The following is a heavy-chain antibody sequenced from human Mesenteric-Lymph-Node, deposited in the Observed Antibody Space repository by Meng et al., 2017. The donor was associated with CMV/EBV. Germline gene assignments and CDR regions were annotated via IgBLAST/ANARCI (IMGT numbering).Heavy chain of an antibody. CDR1: GGSVSSGSYY. CDR2: IYYSGST. CDR3: ARDVGFGELNVDY. Sequence: SGGSVSSGSYYWSWIRQPPGKGLEWIGYIYYSGSTNYNPSLKSRVTISVDTSKNQFSLKLSSVTAADTAVYYCARDVGFGELNVDYWGQGTLVTVSS. V-gene: IGHV4-61*01. J-gene: IGHJ4*02. D-gene: IGHD3-10*01.